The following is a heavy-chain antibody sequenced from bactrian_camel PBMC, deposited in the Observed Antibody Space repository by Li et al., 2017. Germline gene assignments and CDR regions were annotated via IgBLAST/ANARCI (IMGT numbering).Heavy chain of an antibody. D-gene: IGHD7*01. J-gene: IGHJ4*01. V-gene: IGHV3S40*01. Sequence: VQLVESGGGSVQEGGSLTLSCEVSQYIYNRYYCMAWFRQALGKEREGVAAISASGGITYYADSVRGRLTISRDNAKNTVYLQMNSLKPEDTAMYYCAAGGRVCGGLREVGFRDWGQGTQVTVS. CDR1: QYIYNRYYC. CDR3: AAGGRVCGGLREVGFRD. CDR2: ISASGGIT.